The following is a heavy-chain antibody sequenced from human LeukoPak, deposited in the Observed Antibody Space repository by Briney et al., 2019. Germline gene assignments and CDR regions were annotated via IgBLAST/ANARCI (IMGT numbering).Heavy chain of an antibody. CDR3: ARWIPSTNSFDY. V-gene: IGHV4-59*01. CDR2: IYYTGST. D-gene: IGHD2/OR15-2a*01. Sequence: PSETLSLTCTVSGASITTNYWSWIRQPPGKGLEWIGHIYYTGSTNYNPPLKSRVTISADTSKNQFSLRLNSVTAADTAVYYCARWIPSTNSFDYWGQGTLVTVSS. J-gene: IGHJ4*02. CDR1: GASITTNY.